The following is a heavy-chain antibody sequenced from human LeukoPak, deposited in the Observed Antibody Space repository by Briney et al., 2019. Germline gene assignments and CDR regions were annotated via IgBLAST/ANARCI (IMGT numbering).Heavy chain of an antibody. V-gene: IGHV3-48*04. J-gene: IGHJ4*02. CDR1: GLTFSDYF. Sequence: GGSLRLSCEASGLTFSDYFINWLRQAPGKGLEWVSSIGGSSSPTYYADSVRGRFTVSRDNAKSSLYLQMNSLRAEDTAVYFCARLRNVVNVHWGFFDYWGQGALVTVSS. CDR2: IGGSSSPT. D-gene: IGHD4-23*01. CDR3: ARLRNVVNVHWGFFDY.